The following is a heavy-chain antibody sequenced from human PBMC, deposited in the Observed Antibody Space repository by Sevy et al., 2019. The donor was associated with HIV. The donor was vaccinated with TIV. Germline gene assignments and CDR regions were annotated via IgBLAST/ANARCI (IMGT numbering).Heavy chain of an antibody. V-gene: IGHV3-30-3*01. J-gene: IGHJ6*02. CDR2: ISYDGSNK. D-gene: IGHD6-6*01. Sequence: GGSLRLSCAASGFTFSSYAMHWVRQAPGKGLEWVAVISYDGSNKYYADSVKGRFTISRDNSKNTLYLQMNSLRAEDTAVYYCARGPSSMAARHTTIYYYYGMDVWGQGTTVTVSS. CDR3: ARGPSSMAARHTTIYYYYGMDV. CDR1: GFTFSSYA.